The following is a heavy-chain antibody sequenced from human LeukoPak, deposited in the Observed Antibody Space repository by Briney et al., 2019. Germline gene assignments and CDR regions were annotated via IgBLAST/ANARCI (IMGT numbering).Heavy chain of an antibody. CDR1: GYSFTSYW. CDR2: IYPGDSDT. V-gene: IGHV5-51*01. Sequence: GESLKISCKGSGYSFTSYWIGWVRQMPGKGLEWMGIIYPGDSDTRYSPSFQGQVTISAEKSISTAYRQWSSLKASDTAMYYCARPDPSSGWYHFDYWGQGTLVTVSS. J-gene: IGHJ4*02. D-gene: IGHD6-19*01. CDR3: ARPDPSSGWYHFDY.